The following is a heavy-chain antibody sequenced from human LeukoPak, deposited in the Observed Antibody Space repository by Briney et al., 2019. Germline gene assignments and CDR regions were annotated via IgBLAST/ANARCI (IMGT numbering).Heavy chain of an antibody. Sequence: GGSLRLSCAASGFSFSNYGMHWVRQAPGKGLEWVASISYDGSNKYYADSVKGRFTISRDNSKNTLYLQMNSLRAEDTAVYYCAKLGIVGASEAFDIWGQGTMVTVSS. D-gene: IGHD1-26*01. J-gene: IGHJ3*02. CDR2: ISYDGSNK. CDR1: GFSFSNYG. V-gene: IGHV3-30*02. CDR3: AKLGIVGASEAFDI.